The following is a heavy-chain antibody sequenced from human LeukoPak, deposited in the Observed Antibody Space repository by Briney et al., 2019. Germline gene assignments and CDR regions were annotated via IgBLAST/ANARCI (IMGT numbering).Heavy chain of an antibody. CDR1: GFSFSAYA. CDR3: ARGSTGPEY. Sequence: PGGSLRLSSAASGFSFSAYAMTWGRQTPREGLEWVSVISGSGDSTFYADPVKGRFTISRDNSKNTLYLQMNSLRAEDTAVYYCARGSTGPEYWGQGTLLTVSS. V-gene: IGHV3-23*01. D-gene: IGHD2-8*02. J-gene: IGHJ4*02. CDR2: ISGSGDST.